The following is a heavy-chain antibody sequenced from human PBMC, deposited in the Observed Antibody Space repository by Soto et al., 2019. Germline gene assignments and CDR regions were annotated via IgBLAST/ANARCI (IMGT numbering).Heavy chain of an antibody. CDR1: GFTFSSYA. V-gene: IGHV3-23*01. CDR2: ISGSGGST. J-gene: IGHJ2*01. D-gene: IGHD3-22*01. Sequence: EVQLLESGGGLVQLGGSLRLSCAASGFTFSSYAMSWVRQAPGKGLEWVSAISGSGGSTYYADSVKGRFTISRDNSKNTLDLQMNSLRAEDRAVYYCAKGPESYYYDSSGYYPDWYFDLWGRGTLVTVS. CDR3: AKGPESYYYDSSGYYPDWYFDL.